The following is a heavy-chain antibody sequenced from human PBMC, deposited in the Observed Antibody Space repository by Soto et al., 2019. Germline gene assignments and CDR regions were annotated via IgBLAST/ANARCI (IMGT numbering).Heavy chain of an antibody. D-gene: IGHD1-26*01. CDR3: GRGRSGQIVVFY. Sequence: AAVKVSCKASGYTFTGHYIHLLRQAPGQGPEWMGEIGPVSGDKRYAQRFQGRVTMTRDTSITTVYMELNNLRPDDTAVYYCGRGRSGQIVVFYWGQGTPVTVSS. V-gene: IGHV1-2*02. CDR2: IGPVSGDK. J-gene: IGHJ4*02. CDR1: GYTFTGHY.